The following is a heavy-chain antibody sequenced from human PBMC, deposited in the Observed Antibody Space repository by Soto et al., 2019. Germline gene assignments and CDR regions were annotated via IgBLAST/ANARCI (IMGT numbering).Heavy chain of an antibody. CDR1: GASINTYS. CDR3: ARRTGVGGSWFFDY. CDR2: ISDSETT. D-gene: IGHD2-8*01. Sequence: QLQLHESGPGLVKPSETLSLTCTVSGASINTYSWGWIRQTPGKGLEWIATISDSETTYYNPSLKSRVIMSVDMSKNQFSLKLNSVTATDTAVYYCARRTGVGGSWFFDYWGQGTLVTVSS. V-gene: IGHV4-39*01. J-gene: IGHJ4*02.